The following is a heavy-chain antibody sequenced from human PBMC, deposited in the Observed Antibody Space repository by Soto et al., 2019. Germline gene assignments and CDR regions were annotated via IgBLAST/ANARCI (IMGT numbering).Heavy chain of an antibody. CDR2: INHSGNT. V-gene: IGHV4-34*01. CDR1: GGSFSGYY. D-gene: IGHD2-2*02. Sequence: SETLSLTCSIYGGSFSGYYWSWIRQPPGKGLEWIGEINHSGNTNYNPSLKSRVTISVDTSNNQFSLKLSSVTAADTAVYYCAREKGYCSSTSCYNSYYYYGMDVWCQGTTVTVSS. CDR3: AREKGYCSSTSCYNSYYYYGMDV. J-gene: IGHJ6*02.